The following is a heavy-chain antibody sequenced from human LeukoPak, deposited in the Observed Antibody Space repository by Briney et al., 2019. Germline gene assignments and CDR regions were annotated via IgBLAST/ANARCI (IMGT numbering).Heavy chain of an antibody. Sequence: PGGSLRLSCAASEFTFSSHQMSWVRQAPGKGLEWVAKITQDGSEKYCMDSVKGRFIISRDNGKNSLYLQMNSLRVEDTAVYYCARDWRQDNAFDLWGQGTMVTVSS. CDR1: EFTFSSHQ. D-gene: IGHD2-15*01. V-gene: IGHV3-7*01. J-gene: IGHJ3*01. CDR3: ARDWRQDNAFDL. CDR2: ITQDGSEK.